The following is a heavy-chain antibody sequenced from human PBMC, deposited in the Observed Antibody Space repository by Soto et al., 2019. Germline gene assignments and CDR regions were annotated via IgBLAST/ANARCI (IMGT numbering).Heavy chain of an antibody. CDR3: AKDGGGHYYYYYGMDV. Sequence: GGSLRLSCAASGFTFSSYAMSWVRQAPGKGLEWVSAISGSGGSTYYADSVRGRFTISRDNSKNTLYLQMNSLRAEDTAVYYRAKDGGGHYYYYYGMDVWGQGTTVTVSS. CDR1: GFTFSSYA. V-gene: IGHV3-23*01. D-gene: IGHD1-26*01. CDR2: ISGSGGST. J-gene: IGHJ6*02.